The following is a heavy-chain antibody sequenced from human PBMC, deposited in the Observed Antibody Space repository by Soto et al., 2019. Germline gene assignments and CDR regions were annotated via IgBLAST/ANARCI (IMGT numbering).Heavy chain of an antibody. J-gene: IGHJ5*02. V-gene: IGHV1-18*01. CDR1: GYSYTSYG. CDR3: ARDRGYKWNDGPDWFDP. D-gene: IGHD1-1*01. CDR2: ISAYNGNT. Sequence: QVQLVQSGVEVKKPGASVKVSCKASGYSYTSYGISWVRQAPGQGLEWMGWISAYNGNTNYAQKLRGRVTMTTDTSTSTAYMELRSLRSDDTAVYYCARDRGYKWNDGPDWFDPWGQGTLVTVSS.